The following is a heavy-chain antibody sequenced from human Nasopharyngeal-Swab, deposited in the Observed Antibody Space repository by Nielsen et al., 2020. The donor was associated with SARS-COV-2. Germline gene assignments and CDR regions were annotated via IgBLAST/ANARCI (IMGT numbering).Heavy chain of an antibody. J-gene: IGHJ5*02. CDR2: INPSDSDS. Sequence: ESLKISCQGSGYSSSTSWIGWVRQMPGKGPEWMGIINPSDSDSRYSPSFEGHVTISADRSTSTTYLQWSSLKASDSAIYYCVRRDSRSSGVDLWGQGTRVTVSS. CDR3: VRRDSRSSGVDL. CDR1: GYSSSTSW. D-gene: IGHD6-6*01. V-gene: IGHV5-51*01.